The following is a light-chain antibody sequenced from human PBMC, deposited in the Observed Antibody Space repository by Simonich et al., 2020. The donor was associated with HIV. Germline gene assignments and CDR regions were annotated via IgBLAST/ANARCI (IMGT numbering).Light chain of an antibody. CDR1: QSVLYSSNNKNY. CDR2: WAS. Sequence: DIVMTQSPDSLAVSLGERATINCKSSQSVLYSSNNKNYLAWYQQKPGQPPKLLIYWASTRESGVPDRFSGSGSGTVFTLTISSLQAEDVAVYYCQHYYSIPYTFGQGTKLEIK. J-gene: IGKJ2*01. CDR3: QHYYSIPYT. V-gene: IGKV4-1*01.